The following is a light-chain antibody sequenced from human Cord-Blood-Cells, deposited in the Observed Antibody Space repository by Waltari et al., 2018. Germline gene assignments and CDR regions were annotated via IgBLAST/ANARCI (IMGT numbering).Light chain of an antibody. V-gene: IGKV1-39*01. Sequence: DIQMTQSPSSLPASVGDRVTITCRASQSISSYFNWYQQKPGKAPKLLIYAASSLQSGVPSRFSGSGSGTDFTLTISSLQPEDFATYYCQQSYSTPRTFGQGTKVEIK. CDR1: QSISSY. J-gene: IGKJ1*01. CDR2: AAS. CDR3: QQSYSTPRT.